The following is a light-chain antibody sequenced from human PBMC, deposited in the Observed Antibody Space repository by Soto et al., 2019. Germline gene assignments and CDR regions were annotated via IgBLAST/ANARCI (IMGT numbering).Light chain of an antibody. CDR1: SSNIGSNT. V-gene: IGLV1-44*01. CDR2: SNN. Sequence: QSVLTQPPSASGTPGQRVTISCYGSSSNIGSNTVNWYQQLPGTAPKLLIYSNNQRPSGVPDRFSGSKSGTSASLAISGLQSEDEADYYCAAWDDSLNEYVFGTGTKVTVL. CDR3: AAWDDSLNEYV. J-gene: IGLJ1*01.